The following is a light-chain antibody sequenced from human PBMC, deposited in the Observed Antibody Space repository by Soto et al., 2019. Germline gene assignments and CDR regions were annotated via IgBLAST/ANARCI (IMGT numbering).Light chain of an antibody. CDR3: ELYNISPLT. CDR2: AAS. Sequence: AIRMTQSPSSLSASTGDRVTITCRASQGISSYLAWYQQKPGKAPTLLIYAASTLQSGVPSRFSGSGSGTDFTLTISCLQSEDIATYYCELYNISPLTFG. V-gene: IGKV1-8*01. J-gene: IGKJ4*01. CDR1: QGISSY.